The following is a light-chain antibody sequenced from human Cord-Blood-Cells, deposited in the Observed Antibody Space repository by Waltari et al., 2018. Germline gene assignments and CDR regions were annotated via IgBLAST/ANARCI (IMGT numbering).Light chain of an antibody. CDR1: SSDVGGYNY. Sequence: QSALTQPASVSGSPGQSIPISCTGTSSDVGGYNYVSWYQQHPGKAPKLMIYDVSNRPSGGSNRYSGSKSGNTASLTISGLQAEDEADYYCSSYTSSSPLWVFGGGTKLTVL. J-gene: IGLJ3*02. V-gene: IGLV2-14*01. CDR3: SSYTSSSPLWV. CDR2: DVS.